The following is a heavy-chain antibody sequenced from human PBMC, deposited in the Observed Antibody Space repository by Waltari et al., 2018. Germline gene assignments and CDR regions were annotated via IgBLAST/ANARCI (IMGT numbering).Heavy chain of an antibody. J-gene: IGHJ4*02. CDR3: ARAISSGWWFDY. CDR2: INNDGSGT. V-gene: IGHV3-74*01. Sequence: EEQLLESGGGLVQPGGSLRLSCAASGFTFSSYWIHWVRQAPGKGLVWVSRINNDGSGTSYADSVKGRFTISRDNAKNTLYLQMNSLRAEDTAVYYCARAISSGWWFDYWGQGTLVTVSS. D-gene: IGHD6-19*01. CDR1: GFTFSSYW.